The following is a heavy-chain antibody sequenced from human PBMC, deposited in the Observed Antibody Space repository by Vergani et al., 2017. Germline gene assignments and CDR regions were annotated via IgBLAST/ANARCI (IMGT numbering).Heavy chain of an antibody. CDR2: IYYSGST. V-gene: IGHV4-59*01. CDR3: ARGSYGSSDKFDY. Sequence: QVQLQESGPGLVKPSETLSLTCTVSGGSISSYYWSWIRQPPGKGLEWIGYIYYSGSTNYNPSLKSRVTISVDTSKNQFSLKLSSVTAADTAVYYCARGSYGSSDKFDYWGQGTLVTVSS. D-gene: IGHD5-18*01. J-gene: IGHJ4*02. CDR1: GGSISSYY.